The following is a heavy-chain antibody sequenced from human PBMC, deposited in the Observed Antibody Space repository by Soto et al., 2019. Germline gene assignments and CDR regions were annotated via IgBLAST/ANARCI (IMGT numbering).Heavy chain of an antibody. CDR1: GGSIYRSGYY. J-gene: IGHJ4*02. CDR2: IDYNGVT. D-gene: IGHD2-15*01. CDR3: GKVLVGATGHTDSDS. Sequence: SETLSLTCTVSGGSIYRSGYYWGWIRQPPGRGLEWIGNIDYNGVTYSNPSLKSRVTVSRDTSKNQFSLKLTSVTAADTALYYCGKVLVGATGHTDSDSWGPGTLVTVAS. V-gene: IGHV4-39*01.